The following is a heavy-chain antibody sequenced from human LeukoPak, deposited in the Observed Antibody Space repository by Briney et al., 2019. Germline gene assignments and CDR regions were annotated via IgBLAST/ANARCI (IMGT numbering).Heavy chain of an antibody. CDR2: IYYSGST. J-gene: IGHJ3*02. D-gene: IGHD4-4*01. Sequence: PSETLSLTCTVSGGSISSSSYYWGWIRQPPGKGLEWIGSIYYSGSTYYNPSLKSRVTISVDTSKNQFSLKLSSVTAADTAVYYCARLTEMATETIAFDIWGQGTMVTVSS. V-gene: IGHV4-39*01. CDR3: ARLTEMATETIAFDI. CDR1: GGSISSSSYY.